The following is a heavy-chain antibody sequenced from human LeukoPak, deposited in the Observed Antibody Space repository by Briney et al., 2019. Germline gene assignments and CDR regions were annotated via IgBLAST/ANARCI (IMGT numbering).Heavy chain of an antibody. CDR3: AKDMGGIAVAGIFDY. D-gene: IGHD6-19*01. CDR2: ISWNSGSI. Sequence: GGSLRLSCAASGFTFDDYAMHWVRQAPGKGLEWVSGISWNSGSIGYADSVKGRFTISRDNAKNSLYLQMNSLRAEDTALYYCAKDMGGIAVAGIFDYWGQGTLVTVSS. CDR1: GFTFDDYA. J-gene: IGHJ4*02. V-gene: IGHV3-9*01.